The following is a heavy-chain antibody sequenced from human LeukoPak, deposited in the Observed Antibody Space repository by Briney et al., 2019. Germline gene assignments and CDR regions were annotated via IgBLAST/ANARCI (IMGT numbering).Heavy chain of an antibody. V-gene: IGHV3-21*01. CDR2: ISSSSSYI. CDR3: AHTGYGGKRIDY. CDR1: GFTFSSYS. J-gene: IGHJ4*02. Sequence: GGSLRLSCAASGFTFSSYSMTWVRQAPGKGLEWVSSISSSSSYIYYADSVKGRFTISRDNAKNSLYLQMNSLRAEDTAVYYCAHTGYGGKRIDYWGQGTLVTVSS. D-gene: IGHD4-23*01.